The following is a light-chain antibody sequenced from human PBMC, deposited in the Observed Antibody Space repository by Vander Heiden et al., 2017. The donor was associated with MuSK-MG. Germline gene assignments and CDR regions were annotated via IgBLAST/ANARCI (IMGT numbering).Light chain of an antibody. Sequence: YVMTQSPSVSVAPGQTARLPCGGNNIGSKSVHWYQQKPGQAPGLVVYDDRDRPSGIPERFSGSNSGNTANLTISRVEAGDEADYYCQVWDTSSHRVVFGGGTKLTVL. CDR3: QVWDTSSHRVV. V-gene: IGLV3-21*02. CDR1: NIGSKS. J-gene: IGLJ2*01. CDR2: DDR.